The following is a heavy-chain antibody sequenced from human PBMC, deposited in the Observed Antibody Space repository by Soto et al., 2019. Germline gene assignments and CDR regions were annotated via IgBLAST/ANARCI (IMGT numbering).Heavy chain of an antibody. D-gene: IGHD3-16*01. Sequence: SETLSLTCTVSGGSISSGGYYCSWIRQHPGKGLEWIGYIYYSGSTYYNPSLKSRVSISVDTSRNQFSLKLSSVTAADTAVYYCALRLGDPGRLYFDYWGQGTLVTVSS. CDR3: ALRLGDPGRLYFDY. CDR1: GGSISSGGYY. J-gene: IGHJ4*02. V-gene: IGHV4-31*03. CDR2: IYYSGST.